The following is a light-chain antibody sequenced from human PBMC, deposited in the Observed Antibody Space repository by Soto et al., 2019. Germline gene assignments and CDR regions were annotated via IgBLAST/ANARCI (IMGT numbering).Light chain of an antibody. Sequence: QSVLTQPPSTSGTPGQRVTISCSGSSSNIGSNPVNWYQQLPGTAPKLLIYSNNQRPSGVPDRFSGSKSGTSASLAISGLQFEDEADYFCAAWDDSLNGHVVFGGGTQLTVL. CDR3: AAWDDSLNGHVV. CDR2: SNN. CDR1: SSNIGSNP. J-gene: IGLJ2*01. V-gene: IGLV1-44*01.